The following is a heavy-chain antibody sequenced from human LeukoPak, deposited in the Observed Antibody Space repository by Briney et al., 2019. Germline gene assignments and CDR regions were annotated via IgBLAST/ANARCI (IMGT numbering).Heavy chain of an antibody. J-gene: IGHJ6*02. Sequence: GASVKVSCKTSGYSFTAYFIHWVRQAPGHGLEWMGWINPTSGGTKYTQKFQDRVTMTRDTSITTAHMELSRLRSDDTAVYYCAREGYDLNQNHDLDVWGQGTTVTVSS. CDR3: AREGYDLNQNHDLDV. CDR2: INPTSGGT. V-gene: IGHV1-2*02. CDR1: GYSFTAYF. D-gene: IGHD3-3*01.